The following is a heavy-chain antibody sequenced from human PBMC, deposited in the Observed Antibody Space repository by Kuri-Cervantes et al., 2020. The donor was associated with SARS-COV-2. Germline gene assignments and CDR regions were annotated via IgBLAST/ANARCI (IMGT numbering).Heavy chain of an antibody. V-gene: IGHV1-2*04. CDR1: GYTFTGYY. Sequence: ASVKVSCMASGYTFTGYYMHWVRQAPGQGLEWMGWINPNSGGTNYAQKFQGWVTMTWDTSISTAYMELSRLRSDDTAVYYCARGMVRGVIQYYYYGMDVWGQGTTVTVSS. J-gene: IGHJ6*02. D-gene: IGHD3-10*01. CDR3: ARGMVRGVIQYYYYGMDV. CDR2: INPNSGGT.